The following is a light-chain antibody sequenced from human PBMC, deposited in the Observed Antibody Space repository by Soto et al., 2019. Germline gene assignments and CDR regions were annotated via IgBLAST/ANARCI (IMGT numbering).Light chain of an antibody. V-gene: IGLV6-57*04. CDR3: QSYDTNTVL. CDR2: EDD. J-gene: IGLJ2*01. CDR1: SGSIGSNS. Sequence: NFMLTQPHSVSESPGKTVTISCTRSSGSIGSNSVQWYQQRPGSAPNIVIYEDDQRPSGVPNRFAGSIDRSSNSASLTISGLQTEDEADYYCQSYDTNTVLFGGGTKLTVL.